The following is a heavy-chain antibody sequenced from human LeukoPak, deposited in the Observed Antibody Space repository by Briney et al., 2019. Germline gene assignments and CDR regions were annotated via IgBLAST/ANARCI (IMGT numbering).Heavy chain of an antibody. V-gene: IGHV3-7*01. Sequence: GGSLRLSCAASGFTFSSYWMSWVRQAPGKGLEWVANIRQDGSEKYYVDSVKGRFTISRDNAKNSLYLQMNSLRAEDTAVYYCARERVGVVLMVYAIRALDYWGQGTLVTVSS. CDR1: GFTFSSYW. J-gene: IGHJ4*02. CDR3: ARERVGVVLMVYAIRALDY. D-gene: IGHD2-8*01. CDR2: IRQDGSEK.